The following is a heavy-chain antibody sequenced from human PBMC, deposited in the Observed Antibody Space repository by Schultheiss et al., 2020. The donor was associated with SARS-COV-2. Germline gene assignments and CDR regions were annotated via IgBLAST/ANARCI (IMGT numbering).Heavy chain of an antibody. D-gene: IGHD4-17*01. CDR3: ARDSDYGDYVIDY. J-gene: IGHJ4*02. V-gene: IGHV3-33*08. Sequence: GGSLRLSCAVSGFTVSSQYMSWLRQAPDKGLEWVAVIWYDGRNKYYADSVEGRFTISRDNSKNTLYLQMNSLRVEDTAVYYCARDSDYGDYVIDYWGQGTLVTVSS. CDR2: IWYDGRNK. CDR1: GFTVSSQY.